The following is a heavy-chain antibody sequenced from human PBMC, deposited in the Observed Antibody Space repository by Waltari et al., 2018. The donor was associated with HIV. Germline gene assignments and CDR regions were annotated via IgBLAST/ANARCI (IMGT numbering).Heavy chain of an antibody. V-gene: IGHV3-23*01. D-gene: IGHD2-21*01. CDR2: ISGSGGST. CDR1: GFPFSSYA. Sequence: EVQLLESGGGLVQPGGSLRLSCAASGFPFSSYAMSWVRQAPGKGLEGVSFISGSGGSTYYADSVKGRFTISRDNSKNTLYLQMNSLRAEDTAVYYCAKDNRDPLGTLWYWGQGTLVTVSS. CDR3: AKDNRDPLGTLWY. J-gene: IGHJ4*02.